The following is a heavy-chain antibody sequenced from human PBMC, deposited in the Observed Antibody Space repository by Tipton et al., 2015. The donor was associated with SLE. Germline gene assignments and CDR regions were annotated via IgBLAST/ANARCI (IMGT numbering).Heavy chain of an antibody. CDR2: MYYSGNT. CDR1: GGSISSYY. CDR3: ARGDGSNWWGRY. J-gene: IGHJ4*02. D-gene: IGHD6-13*01. Sequence: TLSLTCTVSGGSISSYYWSWIRQPPGKGLEWIGHMYYSGNTNYNPSLKSRVTISVDTSKNQFSLKLSSVTAADTAVYYCARGDGSNWWGRYWGQGTLVTVSS. V-gene: IGHV4-59*01.